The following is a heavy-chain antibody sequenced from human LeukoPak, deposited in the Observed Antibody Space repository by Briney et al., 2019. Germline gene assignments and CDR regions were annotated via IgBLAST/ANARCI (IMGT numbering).Heavy chain of an antibody. Sequence: IPGGSLRLSCAASGFAFSNAWMSWVRQAPGKGLEWVGRIKSKTDGGTTDYAAPVKGRFTISRDDSKNTLYLQMNSLKTEDTAVYYCTTDLISRDGYRMGVFGYWGQGTLVTVSS. J-gene: IGHJ4*02. CDR2: IKSKTDGGTT. CDR3: TTDLISRDGYRMGVFGY. V-gene: IGHV3-15*01. CDR1: GFAFSNAW. D-gene: IGHD5-24*01.